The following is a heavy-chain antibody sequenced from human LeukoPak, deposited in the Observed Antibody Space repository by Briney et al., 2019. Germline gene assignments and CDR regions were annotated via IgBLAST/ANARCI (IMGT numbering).Heavy chain of an antibody. CDR2: ISYDGSNK. Sequence: PGGSLILSCAASGFTFSSYGMHWVRQAPGKGLEWVAVISYDGSNKYYADSVKGRFTISRDNSKNTLYLQMNSLRAEDTAVYYCAKGGVVVVAAALDYWGQGTLVTVSS. V-gene: IGHV3-30*18. CDR1: GFTFSSYG. CDR3: AKGGVVVVAAALDY. J-gene: IGHJ4*02. D-gene: IGHD2-15*01.